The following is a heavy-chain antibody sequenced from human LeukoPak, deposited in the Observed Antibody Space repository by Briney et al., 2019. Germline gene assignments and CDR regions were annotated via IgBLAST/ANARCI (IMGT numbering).Heavy chain of an antibody. CDR3: ARAGFIVVVVAAAPGGMDV. CDR1: GFTFSSYA. J-gene: IGHJ6*02. D-gene: IGHD2-15*01. CDR2: ISYDGSNK. V-gene: IGHV3-30-3*01. Sequence: GGSLRLSCAASGFTFSSYAMHWVRLAPGKGLEWVAVISYDGSNKYYADSVKGRFTISRDNSKNTLYLQMNSLRAEDTAVYYCARAGFIVVVVAAAPGGMDVWGQGTTVTVSS.